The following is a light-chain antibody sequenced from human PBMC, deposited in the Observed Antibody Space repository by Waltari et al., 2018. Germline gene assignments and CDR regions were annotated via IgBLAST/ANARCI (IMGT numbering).Light chain of an antibody. CDR2: DTN. V-gene: IGLV7-43*01. CDR3: LMYRGDAQCG. Sequence: QTVVTQEPSLTVSTGGTVTLTCASTTGAVIINYFPNWFQQQPGQKTMHMIYDTNKIQPSATARFSGLLLRGKAGLTLSGAVPGDEAAYYCLMYRGDAQCGFGRGSKLTVL. CDR1: TGAVIINYF. J-gene: IGLJ3*02.